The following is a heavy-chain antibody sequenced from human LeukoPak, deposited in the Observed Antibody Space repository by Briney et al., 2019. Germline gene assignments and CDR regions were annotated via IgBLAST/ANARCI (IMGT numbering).Heavy chain of an antibody. D-gene: IGHD3-10*01. CDR2: IYYSGST. Sequence: PSETLSLTCTVSGGSISSSSYYWGWSRQPSGKGLGWIGCIYYSGSTYYNPSLKSRVTISVDTSNNQFSLKLSSVTAADTAVYYCARSPYYYGSGSYALFDYWGQGTLVTVSS. V-gene: IGHV4-39*01. CDR3: ARSPYYYGSGSYALFDY. J-gene: IGHJ4*02. CDR1: GGSISSSSYY.